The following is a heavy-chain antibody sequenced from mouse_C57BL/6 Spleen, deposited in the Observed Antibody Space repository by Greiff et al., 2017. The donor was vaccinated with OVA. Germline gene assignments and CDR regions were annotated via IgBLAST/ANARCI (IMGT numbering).Heavy chain of an antibody. V-gene: IGHV1-19*01. CDR1: GYTFTDYY. CDR3: ARGESYDYSFDY. CDR2: INPYNGGT. D-gene: IGHD2-4*01. J-gene: IGHJ2*01. Sequence: EVQLQQSGPVLVKPGASVKMSCKASGYTFTDYYMNWVKQSHGKSLEWIGVINPYNGGTSYNQKFKGKATLTVDKSSSTAYMELNSLTSEDSAVYYCARGESYDYSFDYWGQGTTLTVSS.